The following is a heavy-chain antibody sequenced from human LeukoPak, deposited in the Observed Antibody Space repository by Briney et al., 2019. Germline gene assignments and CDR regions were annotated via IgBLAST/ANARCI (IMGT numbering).Heavy chain of an antibody. CDR1: GFTFSSYA. J-gene: IGHJ4*02. CDR2: ISGSGGST. Sequence: GGSLGLSCAASGFTFSSYAMSWVRQAPGKGLEWVSAISGSGGSTYYADSVKGRFTISRDNSKNTLYLQMNSLRAEDTAVYYCAKDGMATISYYFDYWGQGTLVTVSS. CDR3: AKDGMATISYYFDY. D-gene: IGHD5-24*01. V-gene: IGHV3-23*01.